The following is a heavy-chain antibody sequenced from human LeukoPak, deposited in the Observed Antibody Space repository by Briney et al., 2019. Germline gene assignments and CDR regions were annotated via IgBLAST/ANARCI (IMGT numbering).Heavy chain of an antibody. CDR3: ARVSSWYDGYYYGMDV. Sequence: GASVKVSCKASGGTFSSYAISWVRQAPGQGLEWMGWMNPNSGNTGYAQKFQGRVTMTRNTSISTAYMELSSLRSEDTAVYYCARVSSWYDGYYYGMDVWGQGTTVTVSS. J-gene: IGHJ6*02. V-gene: IGHV1-8*02. CDR2: MNPNSGNT. CDR1: GGTFSSYA. D-gene: IGHD6-13*01.